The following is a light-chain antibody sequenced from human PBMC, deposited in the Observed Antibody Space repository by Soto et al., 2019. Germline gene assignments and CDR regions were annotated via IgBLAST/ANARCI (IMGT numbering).Light chain of an antibody. Sequence: QCVLTQPSSVYGAPGQMVTISFTGSSSNIGAGYDVHWYQQLPGTAPKLLIYGNSNRPSGVPDRFSGSKSGTSASLAITGLQAEDEADYYCQSYDSSLSGSYVFGTGTKVTVL. CDR2: GNS. V-gene: IGLV1-40*01. J-gene: IGLJ1*01. CDR1: SSNIGAGYD. CDR3: QSYDSSLSGSYV.